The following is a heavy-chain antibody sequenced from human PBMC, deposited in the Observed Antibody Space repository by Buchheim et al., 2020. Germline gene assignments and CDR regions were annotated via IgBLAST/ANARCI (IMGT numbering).Heavy chain of an antibody. CDR2: ISSSGTTI. Sequence: EVQLVESGGGLVQPGGSLRLSCVASGFTFSSFEMNWVPQAPGKGLEWISYISSSGTTIYYADSVKGRFTISRDNARNSLVLQMNSLRVEDTAVYYCARAFDWWGQGTL. CDR3: ARAFDW. V-gene: IGHV3-48*03. J-gene: IGHJ4*02. CDR1: GFTFSSFE.